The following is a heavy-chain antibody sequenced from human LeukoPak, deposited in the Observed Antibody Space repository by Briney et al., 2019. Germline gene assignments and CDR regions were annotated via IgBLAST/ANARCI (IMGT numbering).Heavy chain of an antibody. CDR3: ARVMSIAAAGSTWFDP. D-gene: IGHD6-13*01. J-gene: IGHJ5*02. Sequence: ASVKVSCKASGYTFTSYDINWVRQATGQGLEWMGWMNPNSGNTGYAQKFQGRVTMTRNTSISTAYMELSSLRSEDTAVYYCARVMSIAAAGSTWFDPWGQGTLVTASS. CDR2: MNPNSGNT. V-gene: IGHV1-8*01. CDR1: GYTFTSYD.